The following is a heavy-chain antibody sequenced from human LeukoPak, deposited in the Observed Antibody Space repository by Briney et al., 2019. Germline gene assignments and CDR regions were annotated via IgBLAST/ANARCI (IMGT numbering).Heavy chain of an antibody. J-gene: IGHJ3*02. D-gene: IGHD2-2*01. V-gene: IGHV4-30-2*01. Sequence: SQTLSLTCTVSGGSISSGGYYWSWIRQPPGKGLEWIGYIYQSGSTYYNPSLKSRVTISVDRSKNQFSLKLTSVTAADTAVYYCARLVPAANRGAFDIWGQGTMVTVSS. CDR1: GGSISSGGYY. CDR2: IYQSGST. CDR3: ARLVPAANRGAFDI.